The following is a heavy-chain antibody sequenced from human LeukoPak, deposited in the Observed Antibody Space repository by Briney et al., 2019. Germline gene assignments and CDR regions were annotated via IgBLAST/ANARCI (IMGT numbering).Heavy chain of an antibody. CDR1: GFALSSHW. CDR3: ARNNGMDV. V-gene: IGHV3-7*03. CDR2: VNRDGSET. J-gene: IGHJ6*02. Sequence: GGSLRLSCAASGFALSSHWMTWVRQVPGRGPEWVANVNRDGSETYYLDSVKGRFTISKDNAKNSLYLQMSSLRAEDTALYHCARNNGMDVWGQGTTVIVSS.